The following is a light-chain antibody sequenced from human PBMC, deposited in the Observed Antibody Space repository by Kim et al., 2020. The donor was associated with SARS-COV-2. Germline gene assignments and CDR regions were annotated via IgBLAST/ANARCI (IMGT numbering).Light chain of an antibody. CDR2: DAS. CDR1: QSVSSY. J-gene: IGKJ4*01. CDR3: QQRSNWPRGT. Sequence: EIVLTQSPATLSLSPGERATLSCRASQSVSSYLAWYQQKPGQTPRLLIYDASNRATGIPARFSVSGSGTDFKLTISSLEPEDFAVYYCQQRSNWPRGTFGGGTKVVIK. V-gene: IGKV3-11*01.